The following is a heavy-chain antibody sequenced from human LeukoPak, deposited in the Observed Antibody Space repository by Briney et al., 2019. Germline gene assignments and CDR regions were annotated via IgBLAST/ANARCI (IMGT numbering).Heavy chain of an antibody. J-gene: IGHJ4*02. CDR2: IYYSGST. V-gene: IGHV4-39*01. CDR1: GGSISSSSYY. CDR3: ARHVYYYDSSGSRGYFDY. Sequence: TSETLSLTCTVSGGSISSSSYYWGWIRQPCPGKGLEWIGSIYYSGSTYYNPSLKSRLTLSVDTSKNQFSLKLSSVTVTDTALYYCARHVYYYDSSGSRGYFDYWGQGALVTVSS. D-gene: IGHD3-22*01.